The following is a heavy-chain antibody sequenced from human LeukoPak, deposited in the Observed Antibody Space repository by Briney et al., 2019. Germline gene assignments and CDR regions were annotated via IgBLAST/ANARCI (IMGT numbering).Heavy chain of an antibody. V-gene: IGHV3-23*01. J-gene: IGHJ4*02. Sequence: GGSLRLSCAASGFTFSSYAMSWVRQAPGKGLEWVSAISGSGGSTYYADSVKGRFTISRDNSKNTLYLQMNSLRAEDTAVYYCARDTYSGYDFQPIDYWGQGTLVTVSS. CDR2: ISGSGGST. CDR1: GFTFSSYA. D-gene: IGHD5-12*01. CDR3: ARDTYSGYDFQPIDY.